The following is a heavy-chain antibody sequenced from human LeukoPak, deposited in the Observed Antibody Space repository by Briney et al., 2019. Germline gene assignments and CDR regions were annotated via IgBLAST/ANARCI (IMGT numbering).Heavy chain of an antibody. CDR2: ISDTGSTI. J-gene: IGHJ4*02. CDR1: GFTFSSYE. V-gene: IGHV3-48*03. D-gene: IGHD4-17*01. Sequence: GGSLRLSCAASGFTFSSYELNWVRQAPGKGLEWVSYISDTGSTIYYADSVKGRFTISRDNSKNTLYLQMNSLRAEDTAVYYCAKDLGLVTTVKGLCQFDYWGQGTLVTVSS. CDR3: AKDLGLVTTVKGLCQFDY.